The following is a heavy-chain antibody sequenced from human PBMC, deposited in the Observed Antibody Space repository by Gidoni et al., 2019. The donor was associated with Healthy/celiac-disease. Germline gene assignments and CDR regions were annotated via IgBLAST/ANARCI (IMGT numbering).Heavy chain of an antibody. Sequence: QVQLVESGGGVVQPGRSLRLSCAASGFTFSSYGMHWVRQAPGKGLEWVAVISYDGSNKYYADSVKGRFTISRDNSKNTLYLQMNSLRAEDTAVYYCAKEGGLPYYDILAGYYSYYYYYYMDVWGKGTTVTVSS. J-gene: IGHJ6*03. V-gene: IGHV3-30*18. CDR3: AKEGGLPYYDILAGYYSYYYYYYMDV. CDR1: GFTFSSYG. CDR2: ISYDGSNK. D-gene: IGHD3-9*01.